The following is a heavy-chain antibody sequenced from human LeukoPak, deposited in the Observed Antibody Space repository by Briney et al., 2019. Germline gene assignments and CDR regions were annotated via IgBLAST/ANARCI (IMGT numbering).Heavy chain of an antibody. Sequence: PSETLSLTCAVYGGSFRGYYWSWIRQPPGKGLEWIGEINHSGSTNYNPSLKSRVTISVDTSKNQFSLKLSSVTAADTAVYYCARGDIAAAGKGEFDYWGQGTLVTVSS. V-gene: IGHV4-34*01. D-gene: IGHD6-13*01. CDR3: ARGDIAAAGKGEFDY. J-gene: IGHJ4*02. CDR1: GGSFRGYY. CDR2: INHSGST.